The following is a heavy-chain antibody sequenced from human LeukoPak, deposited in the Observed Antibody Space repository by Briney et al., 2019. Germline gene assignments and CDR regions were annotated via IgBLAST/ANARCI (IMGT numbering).Heavy chain of an antibody. D-gene: IGHD3-22*01. CDR2: ISGSGGST. CDR3: ANHPGRYYHDSSGYHIDY. J-gene: IGHJ4*02. V-gene: IGHV3-23*01. Sequence: GGSLRLSCAASGFTFSSYAMSWVRQAPGKGLEWVSAISGSGGSTYYADSVKGRFTISRDNSKNTLYLQMNSLRAEDTAVYYCANHPGRYYHDSSGYHIDYWGQGTLVTVSS. CDR1: GFTFSSYA.